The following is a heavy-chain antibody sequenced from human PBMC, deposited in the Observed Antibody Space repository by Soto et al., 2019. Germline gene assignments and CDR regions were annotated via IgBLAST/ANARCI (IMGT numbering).Heavy chain of an antibody. V-gene: IGHV2-5*02. CDR3: AHHPYYGLAPYSFDY. D-gene: IGHD3-10*01. CDR2: IYWDDDK. Sequence: QITLKESGPTLVKPTQTLTLPCTFSGFSLSTSGVGVGWIRQPPGKALEWLAVIYWDDDKRSSSSLKSRLTITKDTSKNQVVLTMTNMDPVDTATYYCAHHPYYGLAPYSFDYWGQGILVTVSS. CDR1: GFSLSTSGVG. J-gene: IGHJ4*02.